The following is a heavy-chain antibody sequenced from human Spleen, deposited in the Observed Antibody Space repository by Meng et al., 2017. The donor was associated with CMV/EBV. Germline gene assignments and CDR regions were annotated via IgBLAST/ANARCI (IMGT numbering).Heavy chain of an antibody. Sequence: GSLRLSCAVYGGSLGGFYWSWIRQPPGKGLEWIGEINHSGSTTYSSPLKSRVTISIDTPKNQFSLNLSSVTAADTAVYFCAGAPSGTYFYWGQGALVTVSS. J-gene: IGHJ4*02. CDR1: GGSLGGFY. CDR2: INHSGST. V-gene: IGHV4-34*01. D-gene: IGHD1-26*01. CDR3: AGAPSGTYFY.